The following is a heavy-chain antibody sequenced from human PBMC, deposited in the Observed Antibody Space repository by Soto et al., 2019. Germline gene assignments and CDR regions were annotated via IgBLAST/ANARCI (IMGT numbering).Heavy chain of an antibody. CDR3: ARANVLSPINHYFQH. CDR2: ISSYNGNT. CDR1: GYTFTSYG. D-gene: IGHD2-15*01. V-gene: IGHV1-18*01. Sequence: QVQLVQSGAEVKKPGASVKVSCKASGYTFTSYGISWVRQAPGQGLEWMGWISSYNGNTDYAQKLQGRVTMTTDTSTSTAYMELRSLRSDDTAVYYCARANVLSPINHYFQHWGQGTLVTVSS. J-gene: IGHJ1*01.